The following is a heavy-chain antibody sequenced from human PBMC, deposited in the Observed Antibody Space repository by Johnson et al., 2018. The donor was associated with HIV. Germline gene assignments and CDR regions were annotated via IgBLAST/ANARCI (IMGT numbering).Heavy chain of an antibody. Sequence: EVQLVESGGGVVQPGGSLRLSCAASGFTFSTFWMSWVRQAPGKGLEWVANIKQDGSEKYYVDSVKGRFIISRDNDKNSLYLKMKSLRAEDTAVYYCAKDKGRDYDDSSGYESEDAFDIWGQGTMVTVSS. CDR3: AKDKGRDYDDSSGYESEDAFDI. CDR1: GFTFSTFW. V-gene: IGHV3-7*05. CDR2: IKQDGSEK. J-gene: IGHJ3*02. D-gene: IGHD3-22*01.